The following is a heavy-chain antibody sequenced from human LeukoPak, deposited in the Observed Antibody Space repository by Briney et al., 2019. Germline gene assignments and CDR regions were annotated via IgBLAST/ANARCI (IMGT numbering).Heavy chain of an antibody. J-gene: IGHJ5*02. CDR2: IHNNGAT. Sequence: SETLSLTCAVSGGSITDNTYYWGWIRQPPGEGLEWIGCIHNNGATYYDPSLKSRVTFSMDTSKNPVFLTQTYVTAADTAVYYCARRRVAATAGWSDPWGQGTLVTVSS. CDR1: GGSITDNTYY. V-gene: IGHV4-39*01. D-gene: IGHD6-13*01. CDR3: ARRRVAATAGWSDP.